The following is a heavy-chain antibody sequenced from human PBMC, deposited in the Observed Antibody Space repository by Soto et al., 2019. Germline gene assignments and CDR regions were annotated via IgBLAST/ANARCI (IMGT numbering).Heavy chain of an antibody. J-gene: IGHJ6*02. CDR2: ISGSGGST. Sequence: PGGSLRLSCAASGFTFSNYAVTWVRQAPGKGLEWVSTISGSGGSTYYADSVKGRFTISRDNSKNTLYLQMNSLRAEDTAVYYCARDRGISFPMDVWGQGTTVTVSS. D-gene: IGHD3-3*02. CDR1: GFTFSNYA. V-gene: IGHV3-23*01. CDR3: ARDRGISFPMDV.